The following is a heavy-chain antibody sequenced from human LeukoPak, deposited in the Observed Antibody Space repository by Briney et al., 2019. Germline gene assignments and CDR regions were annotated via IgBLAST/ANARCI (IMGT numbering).Heavy chain of an antibody. J-gene: IGHJ4*02. D-gene: IGHD3-10*01. CDR1: GGSISSSSYY. Sequence: SETLSLTCTVSGGSISSSSYYWGWIRQPPGKGLEWIGSIYYSGSTYYNPSLKSRVTISVDTSKNQFSLKLSSVTAADTAVYYCARETPYGSGSYPFDYWGQGILVTVSS. V-gene: IGHV4-39*07. CDR3: ARETPYGSGSYPFDY. CDR2: IYYSGST.